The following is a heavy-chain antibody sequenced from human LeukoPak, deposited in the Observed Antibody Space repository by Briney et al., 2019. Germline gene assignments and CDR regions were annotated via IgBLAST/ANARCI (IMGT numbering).Heavy chain of an antibody. V-gene: IGHV3-9*01. CDR3: AKAQWLLMPFNWFDP. J-gene: IGHJ5*02. CDR1: GFTLDDYA. D-gene: IGHD3-22*01. Sequence: PGRSLRLSCAASGFTLDDYAMHWVRQAPGKGLEWVSGISWNSGSIGYADSVKGRFTISRDNAKNSLYLQMNSLRAEDTAVYYCAKAQWLLMPFNWFDPWGQGTLVTVSS. CDR2: ISWNSGSI.